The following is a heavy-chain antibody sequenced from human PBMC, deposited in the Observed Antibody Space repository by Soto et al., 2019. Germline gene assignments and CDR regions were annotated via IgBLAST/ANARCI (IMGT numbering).Heavy chain of an antibody. Sequence: SETLSLTSTVSGGYISSYCWSWIRQPPGKGLEWIGYIYYSDSINYNPSLKSRVIISDDTSKNQFFLRLSSVTAADTAVYYCARHPSNFWFDPWGQGTLVTVSS. J-gene: IGHJ5*02. V-gene: IGHV4-59*01. D-gene: IGHD4-4*01. CDR2: IYYSDSI. CDR1: GGYISSYC. CDR3: ARHPSNFWFDP.